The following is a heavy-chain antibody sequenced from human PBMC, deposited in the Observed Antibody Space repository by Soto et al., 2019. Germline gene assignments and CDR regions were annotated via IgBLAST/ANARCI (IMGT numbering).Heavy chain of an antibody. CDR1: GFTFSSYG. CDR3: AKTSPNGSSGWYGGYYYYGMDV. Sequence: GGSLRLSCAASGFTFSSYGMHWVRQAPGKGLEWVAVISYDGSNKYYADSVKGRFTISRDNSKNTLYLQMNSLRAEDTAVYYCAKTSPNGSSGWYGGYYYYGMDVWGQGTTVTVSS. V-gene: IGHV3-30*18. J-gene: IGHJ6*02. D-gene: IGHD6-19*01. CDR2: ISYDGSNK.